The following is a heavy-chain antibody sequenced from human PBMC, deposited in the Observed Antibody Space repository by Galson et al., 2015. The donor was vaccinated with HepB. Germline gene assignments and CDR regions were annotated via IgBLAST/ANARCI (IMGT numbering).Heavy chain of an antibody. CDR2: IYSGGST. D-gene: IGHD5-18*01. CDR1: GFTVSSNY. Sequence: SLRLSCAASGFTVSSNYMSWVRQAPGKGLEWVSVIYSGGSTYYADSVKGRFTISRDNSKNTLYLQMNSLRAEDTAVYYCARDRRIQLWSTYGMDVWGQGTTVTVSS. V-gene: IGHV3-66*01. J-gene: IGHJ6*02. CDR3: ARDRRIQLWSTYGMDV.